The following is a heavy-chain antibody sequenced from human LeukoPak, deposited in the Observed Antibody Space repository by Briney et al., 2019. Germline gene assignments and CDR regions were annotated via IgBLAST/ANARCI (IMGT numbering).Heavy chain of an antibody. D-gene: IGHD3-22*01. Sequence: GGSLRLSCAASGFTFSSYAMSWVRQAPGKGLEWVSAISGTGGGTYNADSVKGRFTISRDNSKNTLYLQMNSLRAEDTALYYCAKYYNESSGYLYYFDHWGQGTLVTVSS. J-gene: IGHJ4*02. CDR3: AKYYNESSGYLYYFDH. CDR1: GFTFSSYA. V-gene: IGHV3-23*01. CDR2: ISGTGGGT.